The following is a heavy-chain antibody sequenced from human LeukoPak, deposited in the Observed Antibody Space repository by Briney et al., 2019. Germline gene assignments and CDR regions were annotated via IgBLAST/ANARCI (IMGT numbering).Heavy chain of an antibody. CDR1: GGSFSSSNW. Sequence: PSATLSLTCAVSGGSFSSSNWWSCIRQPPGKGLEWIGEIYHSGSTNCNPSLKSRFTRSIDKSKCQFSLKLSSVTAADTAVYYCARGRGILDYWGEGTLVTVSS. V-gene: IGHV4-4*02. CDR3: ARGRGILDY. J-gene: IGHJ4*02. D-gene: IGHD6-13*01. CDR2: IYHSGST.